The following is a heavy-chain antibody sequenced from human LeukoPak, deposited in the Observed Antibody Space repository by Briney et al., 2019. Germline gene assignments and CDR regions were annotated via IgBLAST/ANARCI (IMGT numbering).Heavy chain of an antibody. CDR1: NTFSRHW. CDR3: ARGGAGKNYYTGDY. CDR2: IYPSDSDS. V-gene: IGHV5-51*01. Sequence: GESLKISCKGSNTFSRHWIGWVRQTPEKGLEWMGIIYPSDSDSRYSPSFQGQVTFSVDRSINTAYVQWNSLKASDTAMYYCARGGAGKNYYTGDYWGQGTLVTVSS. J-gene: IGHJ4*02. D-gene: IGHD3-22*01.